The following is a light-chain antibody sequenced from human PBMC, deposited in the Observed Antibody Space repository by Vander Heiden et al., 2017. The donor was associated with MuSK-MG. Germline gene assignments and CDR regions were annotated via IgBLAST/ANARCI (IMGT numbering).Light chain of an antibody. Sequence: QSVLTQPPSVSGAPGPRVTISCTGSSSNIGAGYEVHWYQQLPGTAPKLLIYGNSNRPSGVPDRFSGSKSGTSASLAITGLQAEDEADYYCQSYDSSLSGYVFGTGTKVTVL. J-gene: IGLJ1*01. CDR2: GNS. V-gene: IGLV1-40*01. CDR1: SSNIGAGYE. CDR3: QSYDSSLSGYV.